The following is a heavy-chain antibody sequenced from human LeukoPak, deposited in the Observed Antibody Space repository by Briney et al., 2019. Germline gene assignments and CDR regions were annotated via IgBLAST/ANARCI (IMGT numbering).Heavy chain of an antibody. D-gene: IGHD6-13*01. CDR2: IGSSSNYI. CDR3: AREDYSSNWYENWFDP. CDR1: GFTFSSYS. V-gene: IGHV3-21*01. Sequence: GGSLRLSCAASGFTFSSYSMNWVRQAPGKGLEWVSSIGSSSNYIYYADSVKGRFTISRDNAKNSLYLQMNSLRAEDTAVYYCAREDYSSNWYENWFDPWGQGTLVTVSS. J-gene: IGHJ5*02.